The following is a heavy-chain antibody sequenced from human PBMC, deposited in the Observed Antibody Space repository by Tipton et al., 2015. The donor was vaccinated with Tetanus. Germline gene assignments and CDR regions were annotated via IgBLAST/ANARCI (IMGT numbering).Heavy chain of an antibody. D-gene: IGHD6-13*01. Sequence: PGLVKPSQTLSLTCAISGDSVSSNSAAWNWIRQSPSRGLEWLGRTYYRSKWYNDYAVSVKSRITINPDTSKNQFSLQLNSVTPEDTGVYYCARDRQQLVRDGRDACDIWGQGTMVTVSS. CDR1: GDSVSSNSAA. CDR3: ARDRQQLVRDGRDACDI. V-gene: IGHV6-1*01. CDR2: TYYRSKWYN. J-gene: IGHJ3*02.